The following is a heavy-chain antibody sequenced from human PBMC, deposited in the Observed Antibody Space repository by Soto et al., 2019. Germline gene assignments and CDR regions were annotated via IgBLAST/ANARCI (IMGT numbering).Heavy chain of an antibody. Sequence: GGSLRLSCAASGFTFSSYAMSWVRQAPGKGLEWVSAISGSGGSTYYADSVKGRFTISRDNAKNSPYLQMNSLRAEDMAVFSFARVMVQESPAPWFDTWGQGTLVTVSS. CDR2: ISGSGGST. CDR1: GFTFSSYA. D-gene: IGHD2-8*01. J-gene: IGHJ5*02. CDR3: ARVMVQESPAPWFDT. V-gene: IGHV3-23*01.